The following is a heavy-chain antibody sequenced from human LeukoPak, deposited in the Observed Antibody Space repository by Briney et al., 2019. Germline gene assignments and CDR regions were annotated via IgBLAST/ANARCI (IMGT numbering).Heavy chain of an antibody. Sequence: GGSLRLSCAASGFTFSSYAMSWVRQAPGKGLERVSAISGSGGSTYYADSVKGRFTISRDNSKNTLYLQMNSLRAEDTAVYYCAKDPGLPPGYYYYGMDVWGQGTTVTVSS. J-gene: IGHJ6*02. CDR1: GFTFSSYA. CDR2: ISGSGGST. CDR3: AKDPGLPPGYYYYGMDV. V-gene: IGHV3-23*01.